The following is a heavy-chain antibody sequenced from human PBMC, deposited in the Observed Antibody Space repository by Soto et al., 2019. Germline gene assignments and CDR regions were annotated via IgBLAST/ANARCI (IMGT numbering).Heavy chain of an antibody. CDR3: ARDRYCSSTSCGYYYYMDV. V-gene: IGHV3-33*01. J-gene: IGHJ6*03. CDR1: GFTFSSYG. D-gene: IGHD2-2*01. CDR2: IWYDGSNK. Sequence: GGSLRLSCAASGFTFSSYGMHWVRQAPGKGLEWVAVIWYDGSNKYYADSVKGRFTISRDNSKNTLYLQMNSLRAEDTAVYYCARDRYCSSTSCGYYYYMDVWGKGTTVTVSS.